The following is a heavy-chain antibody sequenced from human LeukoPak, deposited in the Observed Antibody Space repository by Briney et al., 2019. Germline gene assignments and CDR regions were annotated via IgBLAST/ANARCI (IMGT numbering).Heavy chain of an antibody. CDR3: TTDPAGVTTVTSPNYYFDY. V-gene: IGHV3-53*01. CDR1: GFSVSSNY. D-gene: IGHD4-17*01. J-gene: IGHJ4*02. CDR2: IYSAGNT. Sequence: PGGSLRLSCAASGFSVSSNYMSWVRQAPGKGLEWVSVIYSAGNTYYADSVKGRFTISRDNSKNTLDLQMNSLTVEDTAVYYCTTDPAGVTTVTSPNYYFDYWGQGTLVTVSS.